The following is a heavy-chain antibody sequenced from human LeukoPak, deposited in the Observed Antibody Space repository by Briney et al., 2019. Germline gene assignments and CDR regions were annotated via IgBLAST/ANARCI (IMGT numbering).Heavy chain of an antibody. CDR1: GYTFTSYA. Sequence: ASVKVSCKASGYTFTSYAMHWVRQAPGQRLEWMGWINAGNGNTKYSQKFQGRVTITRDTSASTAYMELSSLRSEDTAVYYCARDISGWVAAAGTSDAFDIWGQGTMVTVSS. V-gene: IGHV1-3*01. D-gene: IGHD6-13*01. J-gene: IGHJ3*02. CDR2: INAGNGNT. CDR3: ARDISGWVAAAGTSDAFDI.